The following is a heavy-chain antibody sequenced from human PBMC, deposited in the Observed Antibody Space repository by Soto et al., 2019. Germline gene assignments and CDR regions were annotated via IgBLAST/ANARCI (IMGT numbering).Heavy chain of an antibody. Sequence: QLQLQESGPGQVKSSETLSLTCSVSGDSISNSRFYWAWIRQPPGEGLEWIGSIYHTGNAYYNPSLKSRVTISVDTSKNQFSLKLTSVTAADAALYYCARDFFDGSDYTTNWFDPWGQGTLVTVSS. J-gene: IGHJ5*02. CDR1: GDSISNSRFY. V-gene: IGHV4-39*01. D-gene: IGHD3-22*01. CDR2: IYHTGNA. CDR3: ARDFFDGSDYTTNWFDP.